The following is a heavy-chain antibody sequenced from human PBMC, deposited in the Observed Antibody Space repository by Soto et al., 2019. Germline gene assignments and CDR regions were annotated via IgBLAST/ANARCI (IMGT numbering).Heavy chain of an antibody. J-gene: IGHJ6*02. Sequence: QAQVVQSGDEVKKPGASVKVSCKASGYIFTGYGISWVRQAPGQGLEWMGWISPYNGHTEFAQRLQGRLTLTTDTSMSTAFMELSNLRSDDTAVYYCARGGSGYHTGRGFAGTMDVWGQGTTVTVSS. CDR1: GYIFTGYG. D-gene: IGHD3-22*01. CDR2: ISPYNGHT. CDR3: ARGGSGYHTGRGFAGTMDV. V-gene: IGHV1-18*04.